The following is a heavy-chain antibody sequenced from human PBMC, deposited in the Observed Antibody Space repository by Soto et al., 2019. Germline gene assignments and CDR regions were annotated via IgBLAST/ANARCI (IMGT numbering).Heavy chain of an antibody. J-gene: IGHJ3*02. V-gene: IGHV1-3*01. CDR3: AREGIHSQSHPWGDACDI. D-gene: IGHD5-18*01. CDR1: GYNLGNYP. CDR2: ISAGTGRA. Sequence: QVQLLQSGAEVKRPGASVKISCQASGYNLGNYPMHWVRQAPGPRLEWMAWISAGTGRAQLSQRLQDRLTVTTDTSATTFYLILSSLRSDDTAVYYCAREGIHSQSHPWGDACDIWGQGTAFIVSS.